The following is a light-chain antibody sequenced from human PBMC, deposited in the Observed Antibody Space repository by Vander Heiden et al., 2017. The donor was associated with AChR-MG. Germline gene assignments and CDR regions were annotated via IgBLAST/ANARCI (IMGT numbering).Light chain of an antibody. CDR3: AAWDDSLSGPV. J-gene: IGLJ3*02. CDR1: YFETGRNS. Sequence: QFVPTQPPSAAGTLGQRATISCPAAYFETGRNSVCWYQQVPGTAPKLLIYRNNQRPSGLPDRFSGSKSGTSVSLAISGLRSEDEADYFCAAWDDSLSGPVFGGGTKLTVL. CDR2: RNN. V-gene: IGLV1-47*01.